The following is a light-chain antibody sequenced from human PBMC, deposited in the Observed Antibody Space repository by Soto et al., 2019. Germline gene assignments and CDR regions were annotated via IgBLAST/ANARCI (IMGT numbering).Light chain of an antibody. J-gene: IGKJ4*01. Sequence: EIVLTQSPGTLSLSPGERATLSCRASQSVSSHYLSWYQQKPGQAPRLLIYDASSRASGIPDRFSGSGSGTDFTLTISRLESEDFAVYYCQQYGSSPLTFGGGTKVEIK. CDR2: DAS. CDR3: QQYGSSPLT. CDR1: QSVSSHY. V-gene: IGKV3-20*01.